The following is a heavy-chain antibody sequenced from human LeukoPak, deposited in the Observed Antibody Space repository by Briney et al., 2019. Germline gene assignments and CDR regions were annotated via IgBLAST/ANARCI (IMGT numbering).Heavy chain of an antibody. CDR1: GGSFSGYY. CDR3: ARAAGWFDP. V-gene: IGHV4-34*01. J-gene: IGHJ5*02. CDR2: INHSGST. Sequence: SETLSLTCAVYGGSFSGYYWSWIRQPPGKGLEWIGEINHSGSTNYNPSLKSRVTISVDTSKNQFSLKLSSVTAADTAAYYCARAAGWFDPWGQGTLVTVSS.